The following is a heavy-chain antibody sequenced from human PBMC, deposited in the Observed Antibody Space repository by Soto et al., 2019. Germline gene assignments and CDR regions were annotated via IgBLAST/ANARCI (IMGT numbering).Heavy chain of an antibody. J-gene: IGHJ3*02. Sequence: SVKVSCKASGGTFSSYAISWARQAPGQGLEWMGGIIPIFGTANYAQKFQGRVTITADESTSTAYMELSSLRSEDTAVYYCARGSRAWLQFDAFDIWGQGTMVTVSS. CDR1: GGTFSSYA. D-gene: IGHD5-12*01. CDR3: ARGSRAWLQFDAFDI. CDR2: IIPIFGTA. V-gene: IGHV1-69*13.